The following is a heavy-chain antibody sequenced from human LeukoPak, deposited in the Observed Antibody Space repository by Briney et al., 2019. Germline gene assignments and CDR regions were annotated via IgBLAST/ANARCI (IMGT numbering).Heavy chain of an antibody. CDR3: ARQIAGTFYFDY. CDR1: GYTFNGYY. J-gene: IGHJ4*02. D-gene: IGHD6-13*01. Sequence: ASVKVSCKASGYTFNGYYIHWVRQAPGQGLEWMGWINPNSGGTNYPQKFQGRVTMTRDTSISTAYMELSQLRSDDTAVYYCARQIAGTFYFDYWGQGTLVTVSS. CDR2: INPNSGGT. V-gene: IGHV1-2*02.